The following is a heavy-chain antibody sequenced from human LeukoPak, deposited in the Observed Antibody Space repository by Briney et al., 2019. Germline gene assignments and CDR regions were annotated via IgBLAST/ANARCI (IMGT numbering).Heavy chain of an antibody. J-gene: IGHJ3*02. CDR2: KYYSGDT. CDR3: ARHRLEGDTFDI. Sequence: PSETLSLTCTVSGGSINSSEHYWAWIRQPPGKGLEWIGSKYYSGDTYYSPSLKSRVTISVDTSRNKFALKLNSVTAADTAVYFCARHRLEGDTFDIWGQGTKVTVSS. V-gene: IGHV4-39*01. D-gene: IGHD3-3*01. CDR1: GGSINSSEHY.